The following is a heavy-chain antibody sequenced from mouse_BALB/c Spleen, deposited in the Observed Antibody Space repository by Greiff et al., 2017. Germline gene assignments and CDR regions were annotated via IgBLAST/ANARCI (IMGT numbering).Heavy chain of an antibody. J-gene: IGHJ2*01. CDR3: ARSGNYAFDY. CDR1: GFNIKDTY. Sequence: EVKLQQSGAELVKPGASVKLSCTSSGFNIKDTYMHWVKQRPEQGLEWIGRIDPANGNTKYDPKFQGKATITADTSSNTAYLQLSSLTSEDTAVYYCARSGNYAFDYWGQGTTLTVSS. D-gene: IGHD2-1*01. CDR2: IDPANGNT. V-gene: IGHV14-3*02.